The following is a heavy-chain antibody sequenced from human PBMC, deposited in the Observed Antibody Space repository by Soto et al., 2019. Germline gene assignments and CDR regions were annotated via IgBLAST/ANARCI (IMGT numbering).Heavy chain of an antibody. D-gene: IGHD1-1*01. J-gene: IGHJ3*02. CDR2: VDPHSDNR. Sequence: QVQLEQSGAEVKKPGASVKVSCKASGYTFSSWDINWVRQATGQGLEWMGWVDPHSDNRGYAQKFQGRVTFTRVSSISTVYMELSSLTSEDTAVYCCANYRTTSPVGLDMWGQGTMVTVSS. CDR3: ANYRTTSPVGLDM. V-gene: IGHV1-8*01. CDR1: GYTFSSWD.